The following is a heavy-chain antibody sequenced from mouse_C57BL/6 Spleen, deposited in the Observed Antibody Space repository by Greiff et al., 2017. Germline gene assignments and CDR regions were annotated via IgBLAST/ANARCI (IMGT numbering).Heavy chain of an antibody. CDR2: IGPEDGDT. V-gene: IGHV14-1*01. CDR1: GFNIKDYY. CDR3: TTGFLGTVVAFDY. J-gene: IGHJ2*01. Sequence: EVQLQQSGAELVRPGASVKLSCTASGFNIKDYYMHWVKQRPEQGLEWIGRIGPEDGDTEYAPKFQGKDTMTADTTSNTAYLQLSSLTSEDTAVYYCTTGFLGTVVAFDYWGQGTTLTVSS. D-gene: IGHD1-1*01.